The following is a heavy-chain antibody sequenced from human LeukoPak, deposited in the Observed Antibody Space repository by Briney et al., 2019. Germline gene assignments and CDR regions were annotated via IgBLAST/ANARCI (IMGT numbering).Heavy chain of an antibody. CDR3: ATETMVRGVDAFDI. CDR1: GYTFTGYY. D-gene: IGHD3-10*01. J-gene: IGHJ3*02. V-gene: IGHV1-24*01. Sequence: ASVKVSCKASGYTFTGYYMHWVRQAPGKGLEWMGGFDPEDGETIYAQKFQGRVTMTEDTSTDTAYMELSSLRSEDTAVYYCATETMVRGVDAFDIWGQGTMVTVSS. CDR2: FDPEDGET.